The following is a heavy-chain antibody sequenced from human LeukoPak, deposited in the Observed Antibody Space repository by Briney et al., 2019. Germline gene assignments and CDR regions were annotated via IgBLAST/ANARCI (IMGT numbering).Heavy chain of an antibody. J-gene: IGHJ4*02. CDR1: GFIFSHSY. CDR3: ARRSTMVRDWKYYFDY. CDR2: ISSSGSTI. D-gene: IGHD3-10*01. Sequence: GGSLRLSRVASGFIFSHSYMSWIRQPPGTGLEWVSYISSSGSTIYYADSVKDRFTIPRDNAKNSLYLQMNSLRAEDTAVYYCARRSTMVRDWKYYFDYWGQGTLVTVSS. V-gene: IGHV3-11*01.